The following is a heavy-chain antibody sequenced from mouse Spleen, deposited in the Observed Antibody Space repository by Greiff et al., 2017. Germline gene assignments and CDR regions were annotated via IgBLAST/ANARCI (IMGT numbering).Heavy chain of an antibody. Sequence: VHVKQSGPELVKPGASVKISCKASGYSFTGYYMHWVKQSHVKSLEWIGRINPYNGATSYNQNFKDKASLTVDKSSSTAYMELHSLTSEDSAVYYCAREGRSSLFDYWGQGTTLTVSS. CDR1: GYSFTGYY. CDR2: INPYNGAT. D-gene: IGHD1-1*01. V-gene: IGHV1-31*01. CDR3: AREGRSSLFDY. J-gene: IGHJ2*01.